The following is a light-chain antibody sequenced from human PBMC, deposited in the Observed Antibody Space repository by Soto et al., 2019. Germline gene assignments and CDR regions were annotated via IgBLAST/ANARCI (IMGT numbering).Light chain of an antibody. CDR1: SSNIGSNY. J-gene: IGLJ2*01. V-gene: IGLV1-47*01. CDR2: RNN. CDR3: AAWDDSLSGLGV. Sequence: QSVLTQPPSASGTPGQRVTISCSGSSSNIGSNYVYWYQQLPGTAPKLLIYRNNQRPSGVPALFSGSESGTAASLSISGRRSEDEADDYCAAWDDSLSGLGVFGGGTKLTVL.